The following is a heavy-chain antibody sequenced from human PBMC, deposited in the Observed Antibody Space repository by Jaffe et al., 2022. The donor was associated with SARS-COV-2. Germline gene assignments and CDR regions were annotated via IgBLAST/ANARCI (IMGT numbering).Heavy chain of an antibody. CDR2: ISDSGGET. J-gene: IGHJ4*02. CDR3: AKIGRRGFWYFDY. D-gene: IGHD2-15*01. CDR1: GFSFSSHG. V-gene: IGHV3-23*01. Sequence: EAPLLESGGGLVQPGGSLRLACAASGFSFSSHGMSWVRQAPGKGLEWLSSISDSGGETFYADSVKGRFTISRDNSKNTLFLQMNSLRVEDTAVYYCAKIGRRGFWYFDYWGQGTLVTVSS.